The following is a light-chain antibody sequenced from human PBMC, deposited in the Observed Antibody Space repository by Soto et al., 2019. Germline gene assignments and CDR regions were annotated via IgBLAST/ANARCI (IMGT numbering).Light chain of an antibody. V-gene: IGKV3-15*01. Sequence: EIVLTQSPGTLSLSLGERATLSCRTIQTIGSTSLAWYQQKPGQAPRLLIYGASTRATGIPARFSGSGSGTDFTLTISSLQSEDFAVYYCQQYNEWPQWTFGQGTKVDIK. CDR1: QTIGST. J-gene: IGKJ1*01. CDR3: QQYNEWPQWT. CDR2: GAS.